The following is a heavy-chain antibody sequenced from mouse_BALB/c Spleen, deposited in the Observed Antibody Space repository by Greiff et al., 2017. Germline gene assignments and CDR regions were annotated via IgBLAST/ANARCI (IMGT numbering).Heavy chain of an antibody. J-gene: IGHJ1*01. CDR2: IYPGDGDT. D-gene: IGHD2-10*02. CDR3: ARRYGNYWYFDV. CDR1: GYAFSSYW. V-gene: IGHV1-80*01. Sequence: QVHVKQSGAELVRPGSSVKISCKASGYAFSSYWMNWVKQRPGQGLEWIGQIYPGDGDTNYNGKFKGKATLTADKSSSTAYMQLSSLTSEDSAVYFCARRYGNYWYFDVWAKGPRSPSPQ.